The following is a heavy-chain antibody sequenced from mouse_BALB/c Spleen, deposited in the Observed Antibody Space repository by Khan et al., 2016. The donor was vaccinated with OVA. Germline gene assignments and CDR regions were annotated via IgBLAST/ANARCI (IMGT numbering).Heavy chain of an antibody. V-gene: IGHV5-6*01. Sequence: EVQLVESGGDLVKPGGSLKLSCAASGFTFSTYGMSWVRQTPDKRLEWVATVSSGGHYTSYPDTVKGRFTISRDTATNTLYLQMSSLKSEDTAIFYCARIAYYYDSEGFAYWGQGTLVTVSA. D-gene: IGHD1-1*01. CDR1: GFTFSTYG. J-gene: IGHJ3*01. CDR3: ARIAYYYDSEGFAY. CDR2: VSSGGHYT.